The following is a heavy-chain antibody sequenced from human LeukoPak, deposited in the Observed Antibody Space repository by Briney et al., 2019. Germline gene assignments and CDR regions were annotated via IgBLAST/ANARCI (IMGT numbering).Heavy chain of an antibody. J-gene: IGHJ3*02. D-gene: IGHD4-23*01. CDR1: GFTFGDYA. Sequence: GGSLRLSCTASGFTFGDYAMSWFRQAPGKGLEWVGFIRSKAYGGTTEYAASVKGRFTISRDDSKSIAYLQMNSLKTEDTAVYYCTRLTPTVVTDHDAFDIWGQGTMVTVSS. CDR2: IRSKAYGGTT. CDR3: TRLTPTVVTDHDAFDI. V-gene: IGHV3-49*03.